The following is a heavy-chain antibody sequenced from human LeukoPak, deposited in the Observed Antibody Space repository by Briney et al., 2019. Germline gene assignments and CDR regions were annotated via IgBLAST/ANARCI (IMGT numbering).Heavy chain of an antibody. J-gene: IGHJ4*02. V-gene: IGHV4-59*01. CDR2: IYYSGST. CDR3: ARVWNDGLVTFDY. D-gene: IGHD1-1*01. CDR1: GGSISSYY. Sequence: SETLSLTCTVSGGSISSYYWSWIRQPPGKGLEWIGYIYYSGSTNYNPSLKSRVTISVDTSKNQFSLKLSSVTAADTAVYYCARVWNDGLVTFDYWGQGTLVTVSS.